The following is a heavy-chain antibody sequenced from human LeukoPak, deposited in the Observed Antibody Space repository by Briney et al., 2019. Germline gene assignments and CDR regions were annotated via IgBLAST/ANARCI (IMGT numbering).Heavy chain of an antibody. CDR2: IYYSGST. CDR3: ARGPSPRGYSGYDFEGWFDP. D-gene: IGHD5-12*01. V-gene: IGHV4-31*02. J-gene: IGHJ5*02. Sequence: SWIRQHPGKGLEWIGYIYYSGSTYYNPSLKSRVTISVDTSKNQFSLKLSSVTAADTAVYYCARGPSPRGYSGYDFEGWFDPWGQGTLVTVSS.